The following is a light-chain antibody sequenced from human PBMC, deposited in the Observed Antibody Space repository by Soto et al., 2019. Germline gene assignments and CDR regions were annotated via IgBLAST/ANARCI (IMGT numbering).Light chain of an antibody. CDR3: SSSAGSSDFVV. CDR2: DVN. V-gene: IGLV2-8*01. Sequence: QSALTQPPSASGSPGQSVTISCTGTSSDIGGYNSVSWYQQHPGKAPNLMIYDVNKRPSGVPDRFSGSKSGNTASLTVSGLQGADEADYYCSSSAGSSDFVVFGGGTKVTVL. J-gene: IGLJ2*01. CDR1: SSDIGGYNS.